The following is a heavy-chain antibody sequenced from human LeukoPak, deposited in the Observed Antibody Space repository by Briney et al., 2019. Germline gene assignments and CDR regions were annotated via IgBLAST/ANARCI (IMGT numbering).Heavy chain of an antibody. V-gene: IGHV4-39*01. Sequence: SETLSLTCTVSGGSISSSSYYWGWIRQPPGKGLEWIGSIYYSGSTYYNPSLKSRVTISVDTSKNQFSLKLSSVTAADTAVYYCARHVIVVGPFVYWGQGTLVTVSS. J-gene: IGHJ4*02. CDR2: IYYSGST. CDR1: GGSISSSSYY. CDR3: ARHVIVVGPFVY. D-gene: IGHD2-2*01.